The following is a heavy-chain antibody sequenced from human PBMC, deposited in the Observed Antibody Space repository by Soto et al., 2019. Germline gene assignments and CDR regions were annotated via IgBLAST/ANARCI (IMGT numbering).Heavy chain of an antibody. Sequence: PVKVSCKASGGTFSSYAISWVRQAPGQGLEWMGGIIPIFGTANYAQKFQGRVTITADKSTSTAYMELSSLRSEDTAVYYCARGDSSPQGWFDPWGQGTLVTVSS. V-gene: IGHV1-69*06. CDR2: IIPIFGTA. J-gene: IGHJ5*02. D-gene: IGHD6-13*01. CDR3: ARGDSSPQGWFDP. CDR1: GGTFSSYA.